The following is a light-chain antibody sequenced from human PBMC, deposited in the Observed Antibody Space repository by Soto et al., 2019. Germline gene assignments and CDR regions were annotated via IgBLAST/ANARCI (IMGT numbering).Light chain of an antibody. J-gene: IGKJ1*01. Sequence: DIVMMQSPATLSVSPGDRATLSCRASKSVSSNLAWYQQKPGQAPRLLIYDASSRHTGIPARFSGSGSGTEFTLTIRSLQSEDFAVYYCQQYNNWPLTFGQGTKVEI. CDR3: QQYNNWPLT. CDR2: DAS. V-gene: IGKV3-15*01. CDR1: KSVSSN.